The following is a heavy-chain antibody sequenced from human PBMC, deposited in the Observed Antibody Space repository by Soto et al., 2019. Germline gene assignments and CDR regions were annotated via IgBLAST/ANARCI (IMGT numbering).Heavy chain of an antibody. Sequence: DVQLVESGGDLVQPGGSLRLSCAASGFTFSNYWMSLVRQAPGKGLEWVANINQDGSEIYYVGSVKGRFTISRDNAKNSLFLQMNSLRAEDTAVYYCARGDEYGGDYWGQGTLATVSS. D-gene: IGHD1-26*01. CDR2: INQDGSEI. CDR1: GFTFSNYW. V-gene: IGHV3-7*01. J-gene: IGHJ4*02. CDR3: ARGDEYGGDY.